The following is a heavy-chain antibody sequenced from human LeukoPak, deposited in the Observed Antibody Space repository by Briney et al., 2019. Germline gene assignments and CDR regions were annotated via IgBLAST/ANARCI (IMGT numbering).Heavy chain of an antibody. J-gene: IGHJ4*02. CDR2: IYHSGST. CDR3: ARGGSGSSLAY. Sequence: PSETLSLTCTVSGGSISSGGYYWSWIRQPPGKGLEWIGYIYHSGSTYYNPSLKSRVTISVDRSKNQFSLKLSSVTAADTAVYYCARGGSGSSLAYWGQGTLVTVSS. CDR1: GGSISSGGYY. D-gene: IGHD1-26*01. V-gene: IGHV4-30-2*01.